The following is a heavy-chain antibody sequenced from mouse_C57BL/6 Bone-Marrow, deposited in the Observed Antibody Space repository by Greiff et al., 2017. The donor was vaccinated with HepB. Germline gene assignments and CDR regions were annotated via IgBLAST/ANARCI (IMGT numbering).Heavy chain of an antibody. CDR3: AIVVITTVVAPDY. V-gene: IGHV5-4*03. CDR1: GFTFSSYA. J-gene: IGHJ2*01. CDR2: ISDGGSYT. D-gene: IGHD1-1*01. Sequence: DVMLVESGGGLVKPGGSLKLSCAASGFTFSSYAMSWVRQTPEKRLEWVATISDGGSYTYYPDNVKGRFTISRDNAKNNLYLQMSHLKSEDTAMYYCAIVVITTVVAPDYWGQGTTRTVSS.